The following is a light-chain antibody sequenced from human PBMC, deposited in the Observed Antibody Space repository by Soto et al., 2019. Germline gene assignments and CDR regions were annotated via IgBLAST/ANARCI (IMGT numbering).Light chain of an antibody. CDR3: QQYYSTPLT. V-gene: IGKV4-1*01. Sequence: DIVMTQSPDSLSLSLGERATXXXXSXXXXLYSSNNKNYLAWYQQKPGQPPKLLSYWASTRESGVPDRFSGSGSGTDFALTISSLQAEDVAVYYCQQYYSTPLTFGGGTKVDI. J-gene: IGKJ4*01. CDR1: XXXLYSSNNKNY. CDR2: WAS.